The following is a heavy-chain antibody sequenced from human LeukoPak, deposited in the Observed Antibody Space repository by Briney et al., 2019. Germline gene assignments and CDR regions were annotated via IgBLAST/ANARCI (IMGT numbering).Heavy chain of an antibody. J-gene: IGHJ4*02. CDR1: GYTLTGYY. CDR2: INPNSGGT. V-gene: IGHV1-2*02. Sequence: ASVKVSCKASGYTLTGYYMHWVRQAPGQGLEWMGWINPNSGGTNYAQKFQGRVTMTRDTSISTAYMELSRLRSDDTAVYYCARGPLEGISLSLYWGQGTPVTVSS. CDR3: ARGPLEGISLSLY. D-gene: IGHD6-13*01.